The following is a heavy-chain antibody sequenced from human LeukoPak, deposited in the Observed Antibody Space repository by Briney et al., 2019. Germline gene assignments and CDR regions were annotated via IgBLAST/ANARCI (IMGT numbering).Heavy chain of an antibody. CDR1: GFTFTNYG. CDR3: AKRSCSGGSCNFDY. J-gene: IGHJ4*02. V-gene: IGHV3-30*18. D-gene: IGHD2-15*01. CDR2: IAYDGSNE. Sequence: GGSLRLSCVVSGFTFTNYGMHWVRQAPGKGLDWVASIAYDGSNENYAESVKGRFTISRDNSKNTLYLQMNSLRAEDTAVYYCAKRSCSGGSCNFDYWGQGTLVTASS.